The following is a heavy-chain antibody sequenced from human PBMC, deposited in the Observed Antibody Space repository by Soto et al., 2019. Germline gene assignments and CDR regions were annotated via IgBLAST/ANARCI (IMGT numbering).Heavy chain of an antibody. V-gene: IGHV3-30*18. J-gene: IGHJ4*02. CDR2: ISYDGSNK. D-gene: IGHD4-17*01. CDR3: AKDREGTVTTFYFDY. Sequence: GGSLRLSCAASGFTFSSYGMHWVRQAPGKGLEWVAVISYDGSNKYYADSVKGRFTISRDNSKNTLYLQMNSLRAEDTAVYYCAKDREGTVTTFYFDYWGQGTLVTVSS. CDR1: GFTFSSYG.